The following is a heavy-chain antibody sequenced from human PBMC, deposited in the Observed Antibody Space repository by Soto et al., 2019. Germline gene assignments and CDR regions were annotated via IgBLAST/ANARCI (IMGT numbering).Heavy chain of an antibody. CDR2: IKQDGSDK. J-gene: IGHJ5*02. D-gene: IGHD3-10*01. CDR1: GFTFSTYW. Sequence: VPLVESGGGLVQPGGSLRLSCTASGFTFSTYWMSWVRQAPGKGLEWVANIKQDGSDKYYVDSVKGRFTISRDNAKNSLYLQMNSLRAEDTAVYYCARDGSGSYPDWFDPWGQGTLVTISS. V-gene: IGHV3-7*04. CDR3: ARDGSGSYPDWFDP.